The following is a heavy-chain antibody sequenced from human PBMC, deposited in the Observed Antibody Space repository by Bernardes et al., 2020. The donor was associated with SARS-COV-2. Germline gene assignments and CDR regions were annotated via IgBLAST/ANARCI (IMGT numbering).Heavy chain of an antibody. CDR2: ISAYNGNT. D-gene: IGHD3-3*01. CDR1: GYTFISYG. V-gene: IGHV1-18*01. J-gene: IGHJ6*02. CDR3: ARYVREWLTYYYGMDV. Sequence: ASVKVSCKASGYTFISYGISWVRQAPGQGLEWMGWISAYNGNTNYAQKLQGRVTMTTDTSTSTAYMELRSLRSDDTAVYYCARYVREWLTYYYGMDVWGQGTTVTVSS.